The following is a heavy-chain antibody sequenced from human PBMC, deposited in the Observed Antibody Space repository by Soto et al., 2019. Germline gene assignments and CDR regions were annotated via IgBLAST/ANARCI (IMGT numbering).Heavy chain of an antibody. V-gene: IGHV4-39*01. Sequence: SETLSLTCTVSGGSISSSSYYWGWIRQPPGKGLEWIGSIYYSGSTYYNPSLKSRVTISVDTSKNQFSLKLSSVTAADTAVYYCARLYGSGNSYMDYWGQGTLVTVSS. J-gene: IGHJ4*02. CDR1: GGSISSSSYY. CDR2: IYYSGST. CDR3: ARLYGSGNSYMDY. D-gene: IGHD3-10*01.